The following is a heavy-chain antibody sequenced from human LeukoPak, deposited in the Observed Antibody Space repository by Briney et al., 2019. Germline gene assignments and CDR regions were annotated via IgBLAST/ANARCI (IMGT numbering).Heavy chain of an antibody. Sequence: PSETLSLACTVSGGSISTYYWSWIRQPPGEGLEWIGYVYYSGSTNYNPSLKSRVTISVDTSKNQFSLKLSSVTAADTAVYYCARESGRYYDSSGYSFDYWGQGTLVTVSS. CDR2: VYYSGST. V-gene: IGHV4-59*01. CDR3: ARESGRYYDSSGYSFDY. CDR1: GGSISTYY. J-gene: IGHJ4*02. D-gene: IGHD3-22*01.